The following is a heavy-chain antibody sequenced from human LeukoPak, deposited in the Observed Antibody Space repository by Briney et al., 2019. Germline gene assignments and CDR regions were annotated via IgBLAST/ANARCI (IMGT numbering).Heavy chain of an antibody. CDR2: IYYSGST. D-gene: IGHD3-10*01. Sequence: SETLSLTCTVSGGSISSISYFWGWIRQPPGKGLEWIATIYYSGSTYYNPSLKSRVTISVDTSKNQFSLKVTSVTAADTAVYYCARDGWFGELLDYWGQGTLVTVSS. CDR1: GGSISSISYF. CDR3: ARDGWFGELLDY. J-gene: IGHJ4*02. V-gene: IGHV4-39*02.